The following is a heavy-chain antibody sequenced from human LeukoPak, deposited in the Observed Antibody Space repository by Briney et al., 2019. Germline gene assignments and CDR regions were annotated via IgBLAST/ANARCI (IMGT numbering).Heavy chain of an antibody. CDR2: INPNSGGT. V-gene: IGHV1-2*02. CDR3: ARVGGYCSGGSCLSLDY. Sequence: ASVKVSCKASGYTFTGYYMHWVRQAPGQGLEWMGWINPNSGGTNYAQKFQGRVTMTRDTSISTAYMELSRLRSEDTAVYYCARVGGYCSGGSCLSLDYWGQGTLVTVSS. D-gene: IGHD2-15*01. J-gene: IGHJ4*02. CDR1: GYTFTGYY.